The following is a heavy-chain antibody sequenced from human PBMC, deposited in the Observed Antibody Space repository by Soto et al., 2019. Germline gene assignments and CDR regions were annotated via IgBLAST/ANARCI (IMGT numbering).Heavy chain of an antibody. V-gene: IGHV1-18*04. CDR1: GYTFTSYG. D-gene: IGHD2-2*01. Sequence: ASVTVSCKASGYTFTSYGISWVRQAPGQGLEWMGWISAYNGNTNYAQKLQGRVTMTTDTSTSTAYMEMRSLRSDDTAVYYCARDEFVVVPAAPLALYDLWGQGTPVTVSS. CDR3: ARDEFVVVPAAPLALYDL. J-gene: IGHJ4*02. CDR2: ISAYNGNT.